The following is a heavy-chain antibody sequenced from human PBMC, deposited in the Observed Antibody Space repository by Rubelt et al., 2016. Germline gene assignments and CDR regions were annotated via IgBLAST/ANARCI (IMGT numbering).Heavy chain of an antibody. CDR2: IYYSGST. CDR1: GGSISNYS. Sequence: QMQLQESGPGLVKPPETLSLTCTVSGGSISNYSWSWIWQPPGKGLEWIGYIYYSGSTNYNPSLKNRVAISVDTSKTQFSLKLSFMTAAETAVYYGARDSPVKYDDFWSGSLDYWGQGTLVTVSS. CDR3: ARDSPVKYDDFWSGSLDY. J-gene: IGHJ4*02. V-gene: IGHV4-59*12. D-gene: IGHD3-3*01.